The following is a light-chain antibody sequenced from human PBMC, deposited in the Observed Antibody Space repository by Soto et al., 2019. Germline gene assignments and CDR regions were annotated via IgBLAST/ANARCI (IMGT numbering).Light chain of an antibody. Sequence: QSALTQPRSVSGSLGESVTISCTGTRSDVGTYNYISWYQQHPGKVPKVMIYDVDKRPSGVPDRFSGSKSGKTASLTISGLQAEDEADYYCCSYAGRYTLLFGGGTKLTVL. CDR1: RSDVGTYNY. CDR2: DVD. V-gene: IGLV2-11*01. J-gene: IGLJ2*01. CDR3: CSYAGRYTLL.